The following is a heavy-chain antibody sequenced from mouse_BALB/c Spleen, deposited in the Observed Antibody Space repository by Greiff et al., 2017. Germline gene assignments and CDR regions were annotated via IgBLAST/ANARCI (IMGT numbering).Heavy chain of an antibody. J-gene: IGHJ2*01. CDR3: ARHDPPTTATEGFDY. Sequence: EVKLVESGGDLVKPGGSLKLSCAASGFTFSSYGMSWVRQTPDKRLEWVATISSGGSYTYYPDSVKGRFTISRDNATNTLYLQMSSLKSEDTAMYYCARHDPPTTATEGFDYWGQGTTLTVSS. CDR1: GFTFSSYG. D-gene: IGHD1-2*01. V-gene: IGHV5-6*01. CDR2: ISSGGSYT.